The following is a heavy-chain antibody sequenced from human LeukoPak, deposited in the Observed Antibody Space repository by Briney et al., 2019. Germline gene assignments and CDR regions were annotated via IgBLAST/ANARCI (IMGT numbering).Heavy chain of an antibody. CDR3: AAAPNYYDSSRDALDI. D-gene: IGHD3-22*01. J-gene: IGHJ3*02. Sequence: ASVKVSCKASGFTFTSSAVQWVRQARGQRLEWIGWIVVGSGNTNYAQKFQERVTITRDMSTSTAYMELSSLRSEDTAVYYCAAAPNYYDSSRDALDIWGQGTMVTVSS. V-gene: IGHV1-58*01. CDR2: IVVGSGNT. CDR1: GFTFTSSA.